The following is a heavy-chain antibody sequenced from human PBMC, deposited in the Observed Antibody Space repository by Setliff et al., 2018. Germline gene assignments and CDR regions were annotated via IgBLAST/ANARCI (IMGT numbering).Heavy chain of an antibody. V-gene: IGHV1-69*13. J-gene: IGHJ4*02. CDR3: AKDDQIRGHNLDY. D-gene: IGHD3-10*01. Sequence: ASVKVSCKTSGGTFSDNAMSWVRQAPGQGPEWMGGIIATVGGVSYAQKFQGRVTITADESTTTVYMELSSLTSEDTAMYYCAKDDQIRGHNLDYWGQGTLVTVSS. CDR1: GGTFSDNA. CDR2: IIATVGGV.